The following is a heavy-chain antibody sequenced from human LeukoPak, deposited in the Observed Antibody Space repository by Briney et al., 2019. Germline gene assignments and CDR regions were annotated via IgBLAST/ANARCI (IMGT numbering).Heavy chain of an antibody. D-gene: IGHD3-16*01. CDR2: IYYTGST. J-gene: IGHJ4*02. CDR3: ARSGKSAYILDY. Sequence: SETLSLTCTVSGGSISSYYWSWIRQRPGKGLEWIGYIYYTGSTNYNPSLKSRVTISVDTSKNQFSLKLSSVTAADTAVYYCARSGKSAYILDYWGQGTLVTVSS. V-gene: IGHV4-59*01. CDR1: GGSISSYY.